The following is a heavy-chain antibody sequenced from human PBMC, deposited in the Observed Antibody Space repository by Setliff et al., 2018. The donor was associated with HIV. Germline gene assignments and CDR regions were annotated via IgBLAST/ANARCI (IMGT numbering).Heavy chain of an antibody. CDR2: IIPIFGTA. CDR3: ARCGRDGYNLNY. J-gene: IGHJ4*02. Sequence: RASVKVSCKASGGTFSNYGMSWVRQAPGQGLEWMGGIIPIFGTAIYPQKFQGRVTIATDESTSTTYMELSSLRSEDTAVYYCARCGRDGYNLNYWGQGTLVTVSS. D-gene: IGHD5-12*01. V-gene: IGHV1-69*05. CDR1: GGTFSNYG.